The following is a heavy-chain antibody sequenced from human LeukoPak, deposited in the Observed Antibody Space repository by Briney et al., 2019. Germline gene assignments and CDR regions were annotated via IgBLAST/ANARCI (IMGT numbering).Heavy chain of an antibody. CDR3: AKDASRILRYFDWLLDY. Sequence: GGSLRLSCAASGFTFSSYAMSWVRQAPGKGLEWVSAISGSGGSTYYADSVKGRFTISRDNSKNTLYLQMNSLRAEDMAVYYCAKDASRILRYFDWLLDYWGQGTLVTVSS. CDR2: ISGSGGST. V-gene: IGHV3-23*01. D-gene: IGHD3-9*01. CDR1: GFTFSSYA. J-gene: IGHJ4*02.